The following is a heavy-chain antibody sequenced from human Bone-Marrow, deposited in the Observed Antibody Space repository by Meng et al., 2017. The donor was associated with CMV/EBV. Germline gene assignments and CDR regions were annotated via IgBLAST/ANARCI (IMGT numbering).Heavy chain of an antibody. Sequence: GGSLRLSCADSGYSFNSYSMSWVRQVPGKGLEWVSSISSSSSYIYYADSVKGRFTISRDNAKNSLYLQMNSLRAEDTAGYYCARALIVVVPAVTDGMDVWGQGTTVTVSS. D-gene: IGHD2-2*01. J-gene: IGHJ6*02. CDR3: ARALIVVVPAVTDGMDV. CDR1: GYSFNSYS. CDR2: ISSSSSYI. V-gene: IGHV3-21*01.